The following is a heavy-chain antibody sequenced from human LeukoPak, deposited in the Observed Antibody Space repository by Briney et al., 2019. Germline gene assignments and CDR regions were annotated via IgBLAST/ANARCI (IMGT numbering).Heavy chain of an antibody. J-gene: IGHJ4*02. Sequence: ASVKVSCKASGYTFTSYGISWVRQGPGQGLEWMGWISAYNGNTNYAQKLQGRVTMTTDTSTSTAYMELRSLRSDDTAVYYCARDLRSTMVRGVPRALNYWGQGTLVTVSS. D-gene: IGHD3-10*01. CDR3: ARDLRSTMVRGVPRALNY. V-gene: IGHV1-18*01. CDR1: GYTFTSYG. CDR2: ISAYNGNT.